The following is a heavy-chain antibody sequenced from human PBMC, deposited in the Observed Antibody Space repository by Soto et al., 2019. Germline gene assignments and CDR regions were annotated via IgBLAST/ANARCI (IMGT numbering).Heavy chain of an antibody. J-gene: IGHJ3*02. CDR1: GGSISSSSYY. CDR2: IYYSGST. CDR3: ARLRLSGSYRRIAFDI. Sequence: QLQLQESGPGLVKPSETLSLTCTVSGGSISSSSYYWGWIRQPPGKGLEWIGSIYYSGSTYYNPSLKSRVTITVVTSKNHCSLKLSSVTAADTAVYYCARLRLSGSYRRIAFDIWGQGTMVTVSS. V-gene: IGHV4-39*02. D-gene: IGHD3-10*01.